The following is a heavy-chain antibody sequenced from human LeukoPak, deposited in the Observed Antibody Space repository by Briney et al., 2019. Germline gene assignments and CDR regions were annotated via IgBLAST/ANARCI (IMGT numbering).Heavy chain of an antibody. CDR2: IYPGDSDT. Sequence: GESLKISCKGSGYSFTSYWIGWVRQMPGKGLEWMGIIYPGDSDTRYSPSFQGQVTISADKSISTAYLQWSSLKASDTAMYYCARRGGEQQLAPDFDYWGQGTLVTVSS. V-gene: IGHV5-51*01. CDR3: ARRGGEQQLAPDFDY. D-gene: IGHD6-13*01. CDR1: GYSFTSYW. J-gene: IGHJ4*02.